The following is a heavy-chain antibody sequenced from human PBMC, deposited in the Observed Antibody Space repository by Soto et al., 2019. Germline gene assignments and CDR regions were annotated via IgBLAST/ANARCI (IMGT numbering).Heavy chain of an antibody. CDR3: AREGNDSGGYYSNWFDP. V-gene: IGHV1-69*08. J-gene: IGHJ5*02. Sequence: QVQLVQSGAEVKKPGSSVKVSCKASGGTFSSYTISWVRQAPGQGLEWMGRIIPILGIANYAQKFQGSVTITADKSTSTAYMELSSLRSEDTAVYYCAREGNDSGGYYSNWFDPWGQGTLVTVSS. CDR2: IIPILGIA. D-gene: IGHD3-22*01. CDR1: GGTFSSYT.